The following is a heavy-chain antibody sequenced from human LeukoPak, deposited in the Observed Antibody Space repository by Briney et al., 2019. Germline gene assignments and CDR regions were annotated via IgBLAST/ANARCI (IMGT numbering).Heavy chain of an antibody. CDR2: INYSGST. V-gene: IGHV4-59*01. Sequence: SETLSLTCTVSGGSISSYYWGWIRRPPGKGLEWIGYINYSGSTTYNPSLKSRVTISVDTSKNQFSLKLSSVTAADTAVYYCARRGDYDRQGAFDVWGQGTMVIVSS. CDR1: GGSISSYY. J-gene: IGHJ3*01. D-gene: IGHD4-17*01. CDR3: ARRGDYDRQGAFDV.